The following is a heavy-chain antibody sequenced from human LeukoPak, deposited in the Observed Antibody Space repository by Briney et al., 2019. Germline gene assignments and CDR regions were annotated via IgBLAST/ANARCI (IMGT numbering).Heavy chain of an antibody. J-gene: IGHJ5*02. CDR2: ISAYNGNT. V-gene: IGHV1-18*01. CDR3: ARDLNYYDSNIGWFET. D-gene: IGHD3-22*01. CDR1: LYTFPSYG. Sequence: ASVKVSCKASLYTFPSYGISGVRQAPGQELEWMGWISAYNGNTNYAQKLQGRVTMTTDTSTSTAYMELRSLRSDDTAVYYCARDLNYYDSNIGWFETWGQRTLVTVSS.